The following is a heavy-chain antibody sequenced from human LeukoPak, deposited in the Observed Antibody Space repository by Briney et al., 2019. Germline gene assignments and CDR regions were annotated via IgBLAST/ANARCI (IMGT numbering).Heavy chain of an antibody. J-gene: IGHJ4*02. CDR3: ARGPIVLMVYAIPHFDY. D-gene: IGHD2-8*01. Sequence: GASVKVSCKASGYTFTGYYMHWVRQAPEQGLEWMGRINPNSGGTNYAQKFQGRVTMTRDTSISTAYMELSRLRSDDTAVYYCARGPIVLMVYAIPHFDYWGQGTLVTVSS. CDR2: INPNSGGT. V-gene: IGHV1-2*06. CDR1: GYTFTGYY.